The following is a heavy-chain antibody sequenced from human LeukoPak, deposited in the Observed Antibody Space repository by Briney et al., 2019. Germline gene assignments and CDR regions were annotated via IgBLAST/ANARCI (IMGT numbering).Heavy chain of an antibody. Sequence: ASVKVSCKPSGRTFSSYAISWVRQAPGQGLEWMGGIIPIFGTANYAQKFQGRVTITPDESTSTACMELSSLRSEDTAVYHCARALNWNYPFFDYWGQGTLVTVSS. V-gene: IGHV1-69*13. J-gene: IGHJ4*02. CDR1: GRTFSSYA. D-gene: IGHD1-7*01. CDR2: IIPIFGTA. CDR3: ARALNWNYPFFDY.